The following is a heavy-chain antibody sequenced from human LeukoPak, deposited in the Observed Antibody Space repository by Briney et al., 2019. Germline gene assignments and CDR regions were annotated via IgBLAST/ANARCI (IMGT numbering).Heavy chain of an antibody. CDR1: GGSISSYY. J-gene: IGHJ5*02. CDR3: ARAEFWGDYYYGSGLDP. CDR2: IYYSGST. Sequence: SETLSLTCTVSGGSISSYYWSWIRQPPGKGLEWIGYIYYSGSTNYNPSLKSRVTISVDTSKNQFSLKLSSVTAADTAVYYCARAEFWGDYYYGSGLDPWGQGTLVTVSS. V-gene: IGHV4-59*01. D-gene: IGHD3-10*01.